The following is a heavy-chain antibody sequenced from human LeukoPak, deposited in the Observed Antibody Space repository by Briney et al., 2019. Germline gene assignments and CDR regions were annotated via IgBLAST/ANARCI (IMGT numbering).Heavy chain of an antibody. J-gene: IGHJ5*02. D-gene: IGHD1-26*01. CDR2: IYYGGST. V-gene: IGHV4-39*01. CDR3: ARRSGSQGWFDP. Sequence: TSETLSLTCTVSGGSISSSSYYWGWIRQPPGKGLEWIGSIYYGGSTYYNPSLKSRVTISVDTSKNQFSLKLSSVSAADTAVYYCARRSGSQGWFDPWGQGTLVTVSS. CDR1: GGSISSSSYY.